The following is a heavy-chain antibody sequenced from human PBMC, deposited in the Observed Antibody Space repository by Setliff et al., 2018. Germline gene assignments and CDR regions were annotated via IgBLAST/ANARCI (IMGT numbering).Heavy chain of an antibody. Sequence: SETLSLTCSVSGGSISGSHYYWVWIRQSPGKGLEWIGEINHTGSPNWIGEINHSGSPNYNPSLKSRLSMSVDTSRNQFSLKLTSVTAADTAVYYCRLWSHNYQNDYWGQGTLVTVS. J-gene: IGHJ4*02. D-gene: IGHD3-16*01. CDR3: RLWSHNYQNDY. CDR2: GSPNWIGEINHSGSP. CDR1: GGSISGSHYY. V-gene: IGHV4-39*07.